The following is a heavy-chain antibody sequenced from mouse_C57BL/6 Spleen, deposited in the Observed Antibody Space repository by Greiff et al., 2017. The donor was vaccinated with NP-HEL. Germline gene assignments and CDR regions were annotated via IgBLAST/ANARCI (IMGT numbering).Heavy chain of an antibody. CDR2: IYPGSGST. D-gene: IGHD2-10*02. J-gene: IGHJ1*03. Sequence: QVQLQQPGAELVKPGASVKMSCKASGYTFTSYWITWVKQRPGQGLEWIGDIYPGSGSTNYNEKFKSKATLTVDKPSSTAYMQLSSLTSEDSAVYYCARFGYGNHWYFDVWGTGTTVTVSS. CDR1: GYTFTSYW. CDR3: ARFGYGNHWYFDV. V-gene: IGHV1-55*01.